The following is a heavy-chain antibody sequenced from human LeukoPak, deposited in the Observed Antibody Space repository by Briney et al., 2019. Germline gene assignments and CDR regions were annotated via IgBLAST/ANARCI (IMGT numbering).Heavy chain of an antibody. D-gene: IGHD3/OR15-3a*01. J-gene: IGHJ5*02. CDR2: IKTDGSQK. V-gene: IGHV3-7*01. Sequence: GGSLRLSCAASGFTFSSYWMTWVRQAPGKGLEWVANIKTDGSQKYYVDSVKGRFSISRDNAKNTLYLQMNSLRAEDTAVYYCAGGLVRGGFDPWGQGTLVTVSS. CDR1: GFTFSSYW. CDR3: AGGLVRGGFDP.